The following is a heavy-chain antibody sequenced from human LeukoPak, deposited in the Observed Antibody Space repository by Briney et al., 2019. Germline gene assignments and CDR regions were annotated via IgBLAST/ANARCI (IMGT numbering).Heavy chain of an antibody. D-gene: IGHD1-26*01. CDR1: GGSISSGDYY. Sequence: SETLSLTCTVSGGSISSGDYYWSWIRQPPGKGLEWIGYIYYSGSTYYNPSLKSRVTISVDTSKNQFSLKLSSVTAADTAVYYCASTIVGAEYFQHWGQGTLVTVSS. J-gene: IGHJ1*01. CDR3: ASTIVGAEYFQH. CDR2: IYYSGST. V-gene: IGHV4-30-4*08.